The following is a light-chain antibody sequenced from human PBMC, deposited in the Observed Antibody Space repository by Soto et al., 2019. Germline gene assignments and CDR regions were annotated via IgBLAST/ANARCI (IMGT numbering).Light chain of an antibody. V-gene: IGKV1-39*01. CDR3: QQIYSTPLT. J-gene: IGKJ4*01. CDR1: QSISSY. CDR2: AAS. Sequence: DIQMTQSPSSLSASVGDRVTITCRASQSISSYLNWYQQKPGKAPKLLIYAASSLQSGVPSRFSGSGSGTDFTLTISSLQPEEFATYYCQQIYSTPLTFGVGTKVEIK.